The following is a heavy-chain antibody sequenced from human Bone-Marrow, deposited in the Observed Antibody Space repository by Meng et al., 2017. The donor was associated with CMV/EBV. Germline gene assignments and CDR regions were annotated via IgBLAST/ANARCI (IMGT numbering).Heavy chain of an antibody. CDR3: ARGSGYGSYYFDD. J-gene: IGHJ4*02. D-gene: IGHD5-12*01. CDR1: GGSISNYY. CDR2: IYYSGST. Sequence: SETLSLTCTVSGGSISNYYWGWIRQPPGKGLEWIGYIYYSGSTNYNPSLKSRVTISVHTSKIQFSLKLSSVTAADTAVYYCARGSGYGSYYFDDWGQGNLVTVAS. V-gene: IGHV4-59*01.